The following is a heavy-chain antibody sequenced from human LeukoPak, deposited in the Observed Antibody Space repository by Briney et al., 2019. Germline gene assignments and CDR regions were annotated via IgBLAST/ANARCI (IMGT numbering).Heavy chain of an antibody. Sequence: ASVKLSCKASGGTFSSYAISWVRQAPGQGLEWMGRIIPIFGIANYAQKFQGRVTITADESTSTAYMELSSLRSEDTAVYYCARRDRTGNAFDIWGQGTMVTVSS. CDR1: GGTFSSYA. CDR2: IIPIFGIA. CDR3: ARRDRTGNAFDI. J-gene: IGHJ3*02. V-gene: IGHV1-69*13. D-gene: IGHD1-1*01.